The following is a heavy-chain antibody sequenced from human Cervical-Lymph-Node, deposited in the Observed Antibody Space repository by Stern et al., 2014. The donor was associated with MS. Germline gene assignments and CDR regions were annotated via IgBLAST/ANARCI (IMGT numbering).Heavy chain of an antibody. CDR1: NDSISSSDYY. CDR3: ARQTFYTTSSVSRYFDV. D-gene: IGHD6-6*01. Sequence: VQLVESGPGLVKPSETLSLTCTVSNDSISSSDYYWAWIRQSPEKGLEWIGSVYLTVSTSGNRPLTSRATFSRDTAKNNFSLTRNAVTAADTAIYYCARQTFYTTSSVSRYFDVWGRGSLVTVSS. J-gene: IGHJ2*01. V-gene: IGHV4-39*01. CDR2: VYLTVST.